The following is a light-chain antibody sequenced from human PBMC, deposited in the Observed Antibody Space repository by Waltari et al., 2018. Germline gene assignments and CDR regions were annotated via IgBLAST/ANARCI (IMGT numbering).Light chain of an antibody. CDR3: QVWDHSGIDTYV. CDR1: NIGSKR. V-gene: IGLV3-21*04. CDR2: NNS. J-gene: IGLJ1*01. Sequence: SYVLTQPPSVSVAPGKTARVTCGGHNIGSKRVHWYQQRTGQAPVLVISNNSDRPSGIPERFSGSNSENTATLTISRVEAGDEADYYCQVWDHSGIDTYVFGAGTKVTVL.